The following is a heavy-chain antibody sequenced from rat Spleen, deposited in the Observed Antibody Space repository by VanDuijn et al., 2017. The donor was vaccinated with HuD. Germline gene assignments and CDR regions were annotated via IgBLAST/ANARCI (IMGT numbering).Heavy chain of an antibody. J-gene: IGHJ2*01. CDR1: GFSLTSNG. V-gene: IGHV2S12*01. D-gene: IGHD4-6*01. Sequence: QVQLKESGPGLVQPSQTLSLTCTVSGFSLTSNGVSWVRQPPGKGLEWIAAISSGGSTYYNSALKSRLSISRDTSKSQVFLKMNSLQTEDTAIYFCTRFGSYWGQGVMVTVSS. CDR3: TRFGSY. CDR2: ISSGGST.